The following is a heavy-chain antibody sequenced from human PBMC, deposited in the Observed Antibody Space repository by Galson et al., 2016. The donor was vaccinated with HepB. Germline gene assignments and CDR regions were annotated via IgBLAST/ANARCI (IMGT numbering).Heavy chain of an antibody. J-gene: IGHJ6*02. D-gene: IGHD1-1*01. CDR3: VRSTEEWYNRYYYYGMDV. CDR2: IKAGGSEK. CDR1: GFTFSTYW. Sequence: SLRLSCAASGFTFSTYWMNWVRQAPWKGLEWVANIKAGGSEKYYVDSVEGRFTISRDNAKNSLSLQTNSLRVEDTAVYYCVRSTEEWYNRYYYYGMDVWGQGTTVTVSS. V-gene: IGHV3-7*01.